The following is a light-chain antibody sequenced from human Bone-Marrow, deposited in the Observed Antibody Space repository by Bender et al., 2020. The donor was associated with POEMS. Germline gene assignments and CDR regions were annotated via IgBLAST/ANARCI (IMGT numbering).Light chain of an antibody. CDR1: VLAKKY. CDR3: NSRDNSGNRWV. V-gene: IGLV3-27*01. CDR2: LGY. Sequence: SYELTQPSSVSVSPGQTARITCSGDVLAKKYARWFQQWPGQAPVLVIYLGYKRPSGIPQRFSGSNSGNTATLTITGIQSVDEADYYCNSRDNSGNRWVFGGGTKLTVL. J-gene: IGLJ3*02.